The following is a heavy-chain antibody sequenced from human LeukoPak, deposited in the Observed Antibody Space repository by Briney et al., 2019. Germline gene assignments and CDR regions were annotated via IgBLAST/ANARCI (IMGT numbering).Heavy chain of an antibody. Sequence: SGGSLRLSCAASGFTFSSYAMSWVRQAPGKGLEWVSAISGSGGSTYYADSVKGRFTISRDNSKNTLYLQMNSLRAEDTAVYYCARGYSSSWYLYFQHWGQGTLVTVSS. D-gene: IGHD6-13*01. CDR1: GFTFSSYA. CDR2: ISGSGGST. CDR3: ARGYSSSWYLYFQH. V-gene: IGHV3-23*01. J-gene: IGHJ1*01.